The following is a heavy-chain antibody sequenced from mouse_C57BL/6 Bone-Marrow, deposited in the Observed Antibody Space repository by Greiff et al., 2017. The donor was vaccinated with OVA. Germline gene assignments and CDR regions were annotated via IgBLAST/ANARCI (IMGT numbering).Heavy chain of an antibody. Sequence: EVKLQESGGGLVQPGGSLKLSCAASGFTFSDYYMYWVRQTPEKRLEWVAYISNGGGSTYYPDTVKGRFTISRDNAKNTLYLQMSRLKSEDTAMYYCARRVYYGSSFHWYFDVWGTGTTVTVSS. CDR3: ARRVYYGSSFHWYFDV. D-gene: IGHD1-1*01. J-gene: IGHJ1*03. CDR2: ISNGGGST. V-gene: IGHV5-12*01. CDR1: GFTFSDYY.